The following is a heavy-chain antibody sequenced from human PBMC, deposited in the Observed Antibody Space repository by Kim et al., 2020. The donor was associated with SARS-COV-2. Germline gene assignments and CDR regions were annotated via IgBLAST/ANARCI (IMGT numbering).Heavy chain of an antibody. J-gene: IGHJ4*02. CDR2: ST. D-gene: IGHD6-13*01. CDR3: ARDSAAGPDY. V-gene: IGHV1-46*01. Sequence: STSYAQEFQGRVTMTRDTSTSTVYMELSSLRSEDTAVYYCARDSAAGPDYWGQGTLVTVSS.